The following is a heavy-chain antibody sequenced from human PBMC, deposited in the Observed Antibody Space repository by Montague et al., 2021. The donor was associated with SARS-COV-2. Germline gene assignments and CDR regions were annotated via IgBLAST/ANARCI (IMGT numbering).Heavy chain of an antibody. J-gene: IGHJ4*02. V-gene: IGHV3-48*03. Sequence: SLRLSCAASGFTFSSYEMNRVRQAPGKGLEWVSYISSSGSTIYYADSVKGRFTISRDNAKDSLYLQMNSLRAEDTAVYYCARADTAMVIYFDYWGQGTLVTVSS. CDR3: ARADTAMVIYFDY. CDR2: ISSSGSTI. CDR1: GFTFSSYE. D-gene: IGHD5-18*01.